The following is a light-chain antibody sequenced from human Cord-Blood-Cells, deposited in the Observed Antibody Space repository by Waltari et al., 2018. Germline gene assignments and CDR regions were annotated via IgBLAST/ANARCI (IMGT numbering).Light chain of an antibody. CDR3: QQRSNWLT. J-gene: IGKJ4*01. CDR2: DAS. V-gene: IGKV3-11*01. Sequence: EIVLTQSPATLSLSPGERATLSYRASQSVTNYLAWYQRKPGQAPRLLIYDASNRATGIPARFSGSASGTDFTLTISSLEPKDFAVYYCQQRSNWLTFGGGTKVEIK. CDR1: QSVTNY.